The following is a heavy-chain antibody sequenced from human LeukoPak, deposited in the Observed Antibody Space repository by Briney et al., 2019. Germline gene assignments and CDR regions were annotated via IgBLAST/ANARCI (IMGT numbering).Heavy chain of an antibody. J-gene: IGHJ4*02. V-gene: IGHV3-21*01. CDR2: ISSSSSYI. Sequence: PGGSLRLSCAASGFTFSSYSMNWVRQAPGKGLEWVSSISSSSSYIYYADSVKGRFTISRDNAKNSLCLQMNSLRAEDTAVYYCAHLRWYCSSTSCYGLDYWGQGTLVTVSS. CDR3: AHLRWYCSSTSCYGLDY. CDR1: GFTFSSYS. D-gene: IGHD2-2*01.